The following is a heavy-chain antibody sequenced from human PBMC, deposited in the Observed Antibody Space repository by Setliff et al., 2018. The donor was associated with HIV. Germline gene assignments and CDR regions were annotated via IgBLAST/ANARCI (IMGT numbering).Heavy chain of an antibody. Sequence: AGGSLRLSCAASGFTFSGSAMHWVRQASGKGLEWVGRILDKANNYATAYAASLEGRFTISRDDSKNTAYLQMSSLKTEDTAVYYCAKAALAPGRDLDVFDIWGQGTMVTVSS. CDR2: ILDKANNYAT. J-gene: IGHJ3*02. CDR3: AKAALAPGRDLDVFDI. CDR1: GFTFSGSA. V-gene: IGHV3-73*01. D-gene: IGHD6-13*01.